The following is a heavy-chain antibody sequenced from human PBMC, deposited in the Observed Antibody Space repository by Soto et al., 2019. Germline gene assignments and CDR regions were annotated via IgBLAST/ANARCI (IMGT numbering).Heavy chain of an antibody. CDR2: ISWTSGSI. Sequence: EVQLVVSGGGLVQPGRSLRLSCAASGFTFDDYAMHWVRQPPGKGLEWVSGISWTSGSIGYAVSVKGRFTISIDNAKNSLYLQMNSLRAEDTALYYCAKAVGSYGNFDYWGQGPMVTVSS. J-gene: IGHJ4*02. CDR1: GFTFDDYA. CDR3: AKAVGSYGNFDY. V-gene: IGHV3-9*01. D-gene: IGHD5-18*01.